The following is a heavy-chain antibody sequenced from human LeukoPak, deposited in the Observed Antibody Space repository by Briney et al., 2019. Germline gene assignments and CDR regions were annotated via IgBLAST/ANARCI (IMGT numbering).Heavy chain of an antibody. J-gene: IGHJ6*02. Sequence: ASVKVSCKPSGYTFTSYGINWVRKATGRGLEWMGWMNPNSGNTGYAQKFQGRVTMTRNTSISTAYMELSSLRSEDTAVYYCALLSGEYYYYYGMDVWGQGTTVTVSS. V-gene: IGHV1-8*01. CDR2: MNPNSGNT. D-gene: IGHD1-26*01. CDR1: GYTFTSYG. CDR3: ALLSGEYYYYYGMDV.